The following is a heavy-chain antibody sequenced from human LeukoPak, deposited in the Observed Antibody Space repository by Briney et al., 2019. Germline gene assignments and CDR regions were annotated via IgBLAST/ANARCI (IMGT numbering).Heavy chain of an antibody. D-gene: IGHD6-19*01. Sequence: ASVKVSCKTSVYTFTDYYMHWVRQAPGQGLEWMGWINPNSGGTKYAQKFQGRVTMTRDTSISTAYMELSSLTSADTAVYYCASVYSSGWYWDYWGQGTLVTVSS. J-gene: IGHJ4*02. CDR1: VYTFTDYY. CDR2: INPNSGGT. V-gene: IGHV1-2*02. CDR3: ASVYSSGWYWDY.